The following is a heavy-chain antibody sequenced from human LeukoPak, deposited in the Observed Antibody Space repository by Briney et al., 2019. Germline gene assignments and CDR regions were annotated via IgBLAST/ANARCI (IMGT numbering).Heavy chain of an antibody. CDR1: GDSINSYY. CDR2: IYTSGST. Sequence: PSETLSLTCTVSGDSINSYYWSWIRQPAGKGLEWIGRIYTSGSTNYNPSLKSRVTMSVDTSKNQFSLKLNSVTAADTAVYYCAREVEAAGRGSDYWGQGTLVTVSS. CDR3: AREVEAAGRGSDY. D-gene: IGHD6-13*01. J-gene: IGHJ4*02. V-gene: IGHV4-4*07.